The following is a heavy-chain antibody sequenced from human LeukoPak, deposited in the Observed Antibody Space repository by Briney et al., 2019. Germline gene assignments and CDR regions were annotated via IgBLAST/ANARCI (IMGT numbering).Heavy chain of an antibody. CDR3: AGDWVVVVPAARSYYYGMDV. CDR2: ISAYNGNT. Sequence: ASVNVSCKASGYTFTIYGISWVRQAPGQGLEWMGWISAYNGNTNYAQKLQGRVTMTTDTSTSTAYMELRSLRSDDTAVYYCAGDWVVVVPAARSYYYGMDVWGQGTTVTVSS. J-gene: IGHJ6*02. V-gene: IGHV1-18*01. CDR1: GYTFTIYG. D-gene: IGHD2-2*01.